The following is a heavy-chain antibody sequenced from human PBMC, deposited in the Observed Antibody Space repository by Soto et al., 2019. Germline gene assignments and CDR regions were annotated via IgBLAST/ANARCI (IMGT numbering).Heavy chain of an antibody. CDR2: IYYSGST. Sequence: SETLSLTCTVSGGSISSYYWIWIRQPPGKGLGWIGYIYYSGSTNYNPSLKSRVTISVDTSKNQFSLKLSSVTAADTAVYYCARDLSYDYIWGSYREGAFDIWGQGTMVTVSS. CDR1: GGSISSYY. D-gene: IGHD3-16*02. J-gene: IGHJ3*02. CDR3: ARDLSYDYIWGSYREGAFDI. V-gene: IGHV4-59*01.